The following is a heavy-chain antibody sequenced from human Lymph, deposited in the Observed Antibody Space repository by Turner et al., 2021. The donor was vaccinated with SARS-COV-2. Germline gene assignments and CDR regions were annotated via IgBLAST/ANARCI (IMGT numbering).Heavy chain of an antibody. V-gene: IGHV3-33*01. CDR3: ARVKGYNGYDLRYYYGMDV. CDR2: IWYDGSNK. Sequence: QVQLVESGGGVVQPGRSLSLSCAASGFPLSSYGMHWVRQAPGKGLEWVAVIWYDGSNKYYADSVKGRFTISRDNSKNTLYLQMNSLRAEDTAVYYCARVKGYNGYDLRYYYGMDVWGQGTTVTVSS. J-gene: IGHJ6*02. CDR1: GFPLSSYG. D-gene: IGHD5-12*01.